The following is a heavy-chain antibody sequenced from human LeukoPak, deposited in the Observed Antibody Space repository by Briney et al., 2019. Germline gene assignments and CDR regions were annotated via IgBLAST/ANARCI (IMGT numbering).Heavy chain of an antibody. CDR3: ARDVAGYSRSFDI. CDR1: GDSVSSPGYF. V-gene: IGHV4-61*02. D-gene: IGHD6-13*01. CDR2: IYTSGTYISGST. Sequence: SSQTLSLTCTVSGDSVSSPGYFWPWVRQPGGKGLEWIGRIYTSGTYISGSTDYNPSLESRVTISVDTSKNQFSLRLSSVTATDTAMYYCARDVAGYSRSFDIWGQGTMVTVSS. J-gene: IGHJ3*02.